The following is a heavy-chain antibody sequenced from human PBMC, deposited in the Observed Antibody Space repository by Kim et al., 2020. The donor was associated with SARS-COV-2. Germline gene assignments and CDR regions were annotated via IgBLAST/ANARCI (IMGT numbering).Heavy chain of an antibody. Sequence: GGSLRLSCAASGFTFSSYSMNWVRQTPGRGPEWVSLISRDSSKIYYADSVKGRFTISRDNAKNSLYLDMNNLRVEDTAVYYCARYSIEYGTSRDPYFDYWGQGTLVTVSS. CDR2: ISRDSSKI. CDR3: ARYSIEYGTSRDPYFDY. D-gene: IGHD1-26*01. CDR1: GFTFSSYS. V-gene: IGHV3-21*01. J-gene: IGHJ4*02.